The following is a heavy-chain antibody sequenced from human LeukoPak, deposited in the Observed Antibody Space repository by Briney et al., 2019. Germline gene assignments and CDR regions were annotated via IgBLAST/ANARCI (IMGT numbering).Heavy chain of an antibody. J-gene: IGHJ4*02. CDR2: IGGGGGGT. V-gene: IGHV3-23*01. Sequence: GGSLRLSCAASGFTFSTYAVSWVRQAPGKGLEWVSTIGGGGGGTYYADSVKGRFTISRDTSKNTLFLQMNSLRVEDTAVYYCARDLSRIHLWSNPYFDYWGQGTLVTVSS. CDR1: GFTFSTYA. D-gene: IGHD5-18*01. CDR3: ARDLSRIHLWSNPYFDY.